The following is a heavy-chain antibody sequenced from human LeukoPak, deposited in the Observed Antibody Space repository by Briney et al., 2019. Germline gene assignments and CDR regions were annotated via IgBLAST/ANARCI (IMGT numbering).Heavy chain of an antibody. V-gene: IGHV4-4*02. D-gene: IGHD2-2*01. J-gene: IGHJ1*01. CDR2: IYHSGST. CDR1: GGSISSSNW. CDR3: ARSAAIDIVVVPAAIYFQH. Sequence: SGTLSLTCAVSGGSISSSNWWSWVRQPPGKGLEGIGEIYHSGSTNYNPSLKSRVTISVDKSKNQFSLKLSSVTAADTAVYYCARSAAIDIVVVPAAIYFQHWGQGTLVTVSS.